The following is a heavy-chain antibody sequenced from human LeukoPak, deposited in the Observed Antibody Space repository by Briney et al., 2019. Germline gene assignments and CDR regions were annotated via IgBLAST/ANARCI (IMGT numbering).Heavy chain of an antibody. D-gene: IGHD4-11*01. CDR3: ARLSYTDDY. CDR1: GGSIRITNSY. J-gene: IGHJ4*02. V-gene: IGHV4-39*01. CDR2: IYYSGST. Sequence: PETLSLTCTVSGGSIRITNSYWGWIRQPPGKGLEWIGSIYYSGSTYYNPSLRGRLTISVDTSKNQFSLRLRSVTAADTAVYYCARLSYTDDYWGQGTLVTVSS.